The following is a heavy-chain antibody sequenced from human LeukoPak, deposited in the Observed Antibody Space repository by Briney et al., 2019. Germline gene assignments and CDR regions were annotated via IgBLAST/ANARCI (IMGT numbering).Heavy chain of an antibody. V-gene: IGHV4-38-2*02. J-gene: IGHJ4*02. CDR3: ARDVDYGDYV. CDR2: IYHSGST. CDR1: GYSISSGYY. D-gene: IGHD4-17*01. Sequence: SETLSLTCTVSGYSISSGYYWGWIRLPPGKGLEWIGSIYHSGSTYYNPSLKSRVTISVDTSKNQFSLKLSSVTAADTAVYYCARDVDYGDYVWGQGTLVTVSS.